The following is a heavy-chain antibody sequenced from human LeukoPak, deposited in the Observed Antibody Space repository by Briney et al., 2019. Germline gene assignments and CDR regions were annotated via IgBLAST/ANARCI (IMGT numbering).Heavy chain of an antibody. Sequence: GGALRLSCAASGFTFSSYSMNSGRQALGKGLEWVSSISSSSSYIYYADSAKGRFTISRDNAKNSLYLQMNSLRAEDTAVYYCARVIAFYTSAYYYYMDVWGKGTTVTVSS. CDR3: ARVIAFYTSAYYYYMDV. V-gene: IGHV3-21*01. J-gene: IGHJ6*03. CDR1: GFTFSSYS. CDR2: ISSSSSYI. D-gene: IGHD6-19*01.